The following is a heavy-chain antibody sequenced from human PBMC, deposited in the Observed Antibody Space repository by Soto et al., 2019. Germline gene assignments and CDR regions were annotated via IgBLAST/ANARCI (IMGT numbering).Heavy chain of an antibody. D-gene: IGHD3-10*01. CDR1: QYTCLSPP. J-gene: IGHJ4*02. Sequence: MMLSCSPSQYTCLSPPRYFSRLDPAGGLDCVSGITASGDAADYAEPVKGRFTISRDNSKNPLYLQMDSLRVEDTAVYYCAKRNPLTRGAFSDFDCWGQGTLVTVSS. CDR3: AKRNPLTRGAFSDFDC. V-gene: IGHV3-23*01. CDR2: ITASGDAA.